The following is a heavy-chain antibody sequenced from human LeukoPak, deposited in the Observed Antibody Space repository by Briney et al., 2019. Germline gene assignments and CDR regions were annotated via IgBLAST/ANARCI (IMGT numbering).Heavy chain of an antibody. Sequence: SVTLSLTCAVYGGSFSGYYWSWIRQPPGKGLEWIGEINHSGSTNYNPSLKSRVTISVDTSKNQFSLKLTSVTAADTAVYYCARLGPGGHGEFDYWGQGTLVTVSS. D-gene: IGHD3-10*01. J-gene: IGHJ4*02. CDR3: ARLGPGGHGEFDY. CDR1: GGSFSGYY. V-gene: IGHV4-34*01. CDR2: INHSGST.